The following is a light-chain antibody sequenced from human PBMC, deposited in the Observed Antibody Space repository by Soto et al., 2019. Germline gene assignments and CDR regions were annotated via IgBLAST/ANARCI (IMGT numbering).Light chain of an antibody. CDR2: GAS. CDR1: QSVSIH. Sequence: ETVMTQSPGTLSVSLGERATLSCRASQSVSIHLAWYQQKPGQAPRLLIYGASSRATGIPDRFSGSGSGTDFTLKINRVEAEDVGVYYCMQALQTPPTFGGGTKVDIK. CDR3: MQALQTPPT. J-gene: IGKJ4*01. V-gene: IGKV3D-15*01.